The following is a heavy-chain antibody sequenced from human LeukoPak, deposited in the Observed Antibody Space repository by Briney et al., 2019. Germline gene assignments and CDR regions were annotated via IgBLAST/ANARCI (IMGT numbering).Heavy chain of an antibody. CDR2: IYYSGST. CDR1: GGSLSSSSYY. Sequence: SETLSLTCTVSGGSLSSSSYYWGWIRQPPGKGLEWIGSIYYSGSTYYNPSLKSRVTISVDTSKNQFSLKLSSVTAADTAVYYCARLPQQLNYYMDVWGKGTTVTVSS. J-gene: IGHJ6*03. CDR3: ARLPQQLNYYMDV. D-gene: IGHD6-13*01. V-gene: IGHV4-39*01.